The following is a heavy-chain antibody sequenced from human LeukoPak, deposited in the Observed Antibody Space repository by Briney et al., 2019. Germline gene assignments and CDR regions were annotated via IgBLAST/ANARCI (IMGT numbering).Heavy chain of an antibody. V-gene: IGHV3-9*01. J-gene: IGHJ4*02. D-gene: IGHD6-19*01. Sequence: GGSLRLSCAASGFTFDDYAMHWVRQAPGRGLEWVSSIGWNSGSIGYADSVKGRFTISRDNAKNSLYLQMNSLRAEDTALHYCAKAPGPYSSGGIDYWGQGTLVTVSS. CDR1: GFTFDDYA. CDR3: AKAPGPYSSGGIDY. CDR2: IGWNSGSI.